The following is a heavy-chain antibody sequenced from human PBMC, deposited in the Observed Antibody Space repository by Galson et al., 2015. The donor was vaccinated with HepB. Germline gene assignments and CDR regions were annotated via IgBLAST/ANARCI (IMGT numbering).Heavy chain of an antibody. CDR3: AREEGRDSSSRPPPNEYYYYYYYMDV. J-gene: IGHJ6*03. Sequence: SVKVSCKASGYTFTSYGISWVRQAPGQGLEWMGWISAYNGNTNYAQKLQGRVTMTTDTSTSTAYMELRSLRSDDTAVYYCAREEGRDSSSRPPPNEYYYYYYYMDVWGQGTLVTVSS. CDR2: ISAYNGNT. CDR1: GYTFTSYG. V-gene: IGHV1-18*01. D-gene: IGHD6-6*01.